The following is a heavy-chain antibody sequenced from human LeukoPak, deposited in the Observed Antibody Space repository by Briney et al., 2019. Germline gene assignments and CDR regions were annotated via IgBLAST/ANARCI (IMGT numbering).Heavy chain of an antibody. CDR2: INPSGGST. CDR1: GYTFTGYY. V-gene: IGHV1-46*01. D-gene: IGHD4-17*01. Sequence: ASVKVSCKASGYTFTGYYMHWVRQAPGQGLEWMGIINPSGGSTNYAQKFQGRVTMTRDTSISTAYMELSRLRSDDTAVYYCASATVTTYLLGYWGQGTLVTVSS. CDR3: ASATVTTYLLGY. J-gene: IGHJ4*02.